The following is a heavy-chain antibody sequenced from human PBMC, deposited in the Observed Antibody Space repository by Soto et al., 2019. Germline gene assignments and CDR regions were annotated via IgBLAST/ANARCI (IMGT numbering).Heavy chain of an antibody. CDR1: GESISSSNYY. V-gene: IGHV4-39*02. D-gene: IGHD3-22*01. CDR2: IYYSGTT. CDR3: VRSHSGYYKWLDP. J-gene: IGHJ5*02. Sequence: HLQLQESGPGLVKPSETLSLTCTVSGESISSSNYYWGWIRQPPGKGLEWIANIYYSGTTYCNPSLKSRVAISVDSSKKHFSLKLSSVTAADTAIYCCVRSHSGYYKWLDPWGQGFLVTVS.